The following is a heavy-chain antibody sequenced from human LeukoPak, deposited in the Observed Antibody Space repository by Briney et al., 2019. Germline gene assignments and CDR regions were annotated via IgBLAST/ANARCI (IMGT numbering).Heavy chain of an antibody. CDR2: ISGSGGST. V-gene: IGHV3-23*01. J-gene: IGHJ3*02. Sequence: PGGSLRLSCAASGFTFSSYAMSWVRQAPGKGLEWVSAISGSGGSTHYADSVKGRFTISRDNSKNTLYLQMNSLRAEDTAVYYCAKVPVFSLTISEVVTDDAFDIWGQGTIVTVSS. CDR1: GFTFSSYA. D-gene: IGHD3-3*01. CDR3: AKVPVFSLTISEVVTDDAFDI.